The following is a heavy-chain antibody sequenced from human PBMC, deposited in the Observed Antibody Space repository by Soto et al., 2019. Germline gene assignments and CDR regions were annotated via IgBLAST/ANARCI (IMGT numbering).Heavy chain of an antibody. CDR1: GFTFSSYA. V-gene: IGHV3-30-3*01. J-gene: IGHJ6*02. D-gene: IGHD2-15*01. CDR3: ARAGCDGGSCYTLVGLRYGMDV. CDR2: ISYDGSNK. Sequence: QVQLVESGGGVVQPGRSLRLSCAASGFTFSSYAMHWVRQAPGKGLEWVAVISYDGSNKYYADSVKGRFTTSRDNSKNTLYLQMNSLRAEDTAVYYCARAGCDGGSCYTLVGLRYGMDVWGQGTTVTVSS.